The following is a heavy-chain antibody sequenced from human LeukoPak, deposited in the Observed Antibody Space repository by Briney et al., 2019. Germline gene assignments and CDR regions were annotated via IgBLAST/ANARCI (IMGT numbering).Heavy chain of an antibody. V-gene: IGHV4-59*02. CDR1: GGSVSSYY. D-gene: IGHD1-7*01. CDR2: MYYSGST. CDR3: AVLGNYALDY. Sequence: PSKTLSLTCSVSGGSVSSYYWSWIRQPPGKGLEWIGYMYYSGSTTYNPSLKSRVTISVDTSKNQLSLKLSSVTAADTAVYYCAVLGNYALDYWGQGTLVTVSS. J-gene: IGHJ4*02.